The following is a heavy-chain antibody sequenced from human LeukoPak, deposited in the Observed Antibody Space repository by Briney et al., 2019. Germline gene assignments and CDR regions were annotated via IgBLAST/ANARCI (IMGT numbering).Heavy chain of an antibody. CDR3: AKEGDFWSGYSDY. J-gene: IGHJ4*02. CDR2: ISGSGGSS. CDR1: GFTFSSYE. Sequence: GGSLRLSCAASGFTFSSYEMNWVRQAPGKGLEWVSGISGSGGSSYYADSVKGRFTISRDNFKNTLYLQMNSLRADDTAVYYCAKEGDFWSGYSDYWGQGTLVTVSS. V-gene: IGHV3-23*01. D-gene: IGHD3-3*01.